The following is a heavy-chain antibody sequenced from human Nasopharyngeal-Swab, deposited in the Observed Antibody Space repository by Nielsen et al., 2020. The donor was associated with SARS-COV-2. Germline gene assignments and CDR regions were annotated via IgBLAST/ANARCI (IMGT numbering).Heavy chain of an antibody. D-gene: IGHD2-15*01. J-gene: IGHJ4*02. CDR3: ARGGGFTSFYY. Sequence: WVRQAPGQRLEWMGWINAGNGNTKYSQQFQGRVTITSDTSASTAYMELNSLRSEDTAVYYCARGGGFTSFYYWGQGTLVTVSS. CDR2: INAGNGNT. V-gene: IGHV1-3*01.